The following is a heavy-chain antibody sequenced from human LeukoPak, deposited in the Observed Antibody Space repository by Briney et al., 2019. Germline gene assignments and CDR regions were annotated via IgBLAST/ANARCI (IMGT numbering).Heavy chain of an antibody. D-gene: IGHD3-22*01. Sequence: PGGSLRLSCAASGFTFRSYWMHWVRQSPGKGLVWVSRINSDGSSTTYADSVKGRFTISRDNAKNTLYLQMNSLRAEDTAVYYCARDRGPRGYDSSAYCWGQGILVTVSS. CDR3: ARDRGPRGYDSSAYC. V-gene: IGHV3-74*01. CDR2: INSDGSST. J-gene: IGHJ4*02. CDR1: GFTFRSYW.